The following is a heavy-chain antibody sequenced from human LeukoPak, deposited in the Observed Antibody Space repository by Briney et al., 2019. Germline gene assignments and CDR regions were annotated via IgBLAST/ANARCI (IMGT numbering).Heavy chain of an antibody. CDR3: ARPRYGGNSGRGYFQH. CDR2: INHSGST. CDR1: GGSFSIYY. D-gene: IGHD4-23*01. J-gene: IGHJ1*01. V-gene: IGHV4-34*01. Sequence: SETLSLTCAVYGGSFSIYYWSWIRQPPGKGLEWSEEINHSGSTNYNPSLKSRVTISVDTSKNQFSLKLSSVTAADTAVYYCARPRYGGNSGRGYFQHWGQGTLVTVSS.